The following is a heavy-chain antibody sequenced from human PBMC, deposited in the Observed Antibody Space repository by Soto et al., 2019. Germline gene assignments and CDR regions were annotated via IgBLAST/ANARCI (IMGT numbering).Heavy chain of an antibody. CDR3: ARHRGDWNSQHNYYYMDV. J-gene: IGHJ6*03. V-gene: IGHV4-39*01. CDR2: IYYSEST. D-gene: IGHD1-7*01. CDR1: GASISSTSYY. Sequence: PSETLSLTCTVSGASISSTSYYWGWIRQPPGKGLEWIGSIYYSESTYYNPSLKSRVTIFVDTSKNQFSLKLSSVTAADTAVYYFARHRGDWNSQHNYYYMDVWGKGTTVTVSS.